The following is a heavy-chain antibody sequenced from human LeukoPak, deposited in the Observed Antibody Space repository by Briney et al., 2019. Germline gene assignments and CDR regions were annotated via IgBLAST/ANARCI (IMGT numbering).Heavy chain of an antibody. V-gene: IGHV3-23*01. D-gene: IGHD7-27*01. Sequence: GGSLRLSCAASGFTFSSYTMSWVRQAPGKGLEWVSTITTSDGNTYYADSVKGRFTVSRDNSKNTLSLQMNSLRAEDTAVYYCAKDGGLWVSAHWGDSWGRGALVTVSS. CDR2: ITTSDGNT. CDR1: GFTFSSYT. CDR3: AKDGGLWVSAHWGDS. J-gene: IGHJ4*02.